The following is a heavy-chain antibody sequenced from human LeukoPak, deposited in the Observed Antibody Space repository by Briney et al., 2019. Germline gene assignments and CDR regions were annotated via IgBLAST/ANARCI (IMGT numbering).Heavy chain of an antibody. J-gene: IGHJ3*02. CDR1: GYSISSGYY. CDR3: AKSNGYGLVDI. Sequence: TSETLSLTCTVSGYSISSGYYWGWIRQPPGKGLEWIGNIFYSGSTYYSPSLKSRVTISLDTSRNQFSLKLNSVTAADTAVYYCAKSNGYGLVDIWGQGTMVTVSS. CDR2: IFYSGST. D-gene: IGHD3-10*01. V-gene: IGHV4-38-2*02.